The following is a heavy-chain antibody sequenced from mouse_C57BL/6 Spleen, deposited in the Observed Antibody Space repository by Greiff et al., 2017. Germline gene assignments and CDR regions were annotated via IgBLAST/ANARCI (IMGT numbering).Heavy chain of an antibody. CDR3: AYDGYPWFAY. V-gene: IGHV1-20*01. CDR1: GYSFTGYF. CDR2: INPYNGVT. J-gene: IGHJ3*01. Sequence: VQLQQSGPELVKPGDSVKISCKASGYSFTGYFMNWVMQSHGKSLEWIGRINPYNGVTFYNQKFKGKATLTVDKSSSTAHMELRSLSAEDSAVYYCAYDGYPWFAYWGQGTLVTVSA. D-gene: IGHD2-3*01.